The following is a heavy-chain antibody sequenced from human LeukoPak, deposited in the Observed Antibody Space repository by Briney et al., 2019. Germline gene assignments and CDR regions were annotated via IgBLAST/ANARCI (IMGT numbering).Heavy chain of an antibody. J-gene: IGHJ5*02. CDR3: AGLGTIFGVVITKRFDP. CDR1: GGTIRSTTW. V-gene: IGHV4-4*02. CDR2: IYHTGST. D-gene: IGHD3-3*01. Sequence: PSETLSLTCAVSGGTIRSTTWWSWVRQVPGKGLKWIGEIYHTGSTNYNPSLRSRVTISVDKSKNQFSLKLTSVTAADTAVYYCAGLGTIFGVVITKRFDPWGQGTLVTVSS.